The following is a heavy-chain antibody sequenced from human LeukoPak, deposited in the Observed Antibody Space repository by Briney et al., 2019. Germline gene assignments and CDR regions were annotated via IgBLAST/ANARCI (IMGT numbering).Heavy chain of an antibody. CDR2: IRYDGSNK. J-gene: IGHJ4*02. CDR1: GFTFSSYG. CDR3: AKPMVRGELGGAFDY. Sequence: GGSLRLSCAASGFTFSSYGMHWVRQAAGQGLEWVAFIRYDGSNKYYADSVKGRFTISRDNSKNTLYLQMNSLRAEDTAVYYCAKPMVRGELGGAFDYWGQGTLVTVSS. V-gene: IGHV3-30*02. D-gene: IGHD3-10*01.